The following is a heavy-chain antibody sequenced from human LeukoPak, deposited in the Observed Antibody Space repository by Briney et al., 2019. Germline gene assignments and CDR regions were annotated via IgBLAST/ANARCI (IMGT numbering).Heavy chain of an antibody. Sequence: GASVKVSCKASGYTFTGYYMHWVRQAPGQGLEWMGWINPNSGGTNYAQKFQGRVTMTRDTSISTAYMELSRLRSDDTAVYYCARDLLVDYYDSSGNDYWGQGTLVTVSS. CDR1: GYTFTGYY. V-gene: IGHV1-2*02. CDR2: INPNSGGT. J-gene: IGHJ4*02. CDR3: ARDLLVDYYDSSGNDY. D-gene: IGHD3-22*01.